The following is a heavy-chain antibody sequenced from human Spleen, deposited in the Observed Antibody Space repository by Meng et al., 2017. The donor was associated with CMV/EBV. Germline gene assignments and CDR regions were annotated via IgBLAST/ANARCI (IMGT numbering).Heavy chain of an antibody. D-gene: IGHD2-2*01. CDR1: GFTFDDYT. J-gene: IGHJ4*02. CDR2: ISWDGIST. Sequence: GGSLRLSCAASGFTFDDYTMHWVRQAPGKGLEWVSLISWDGISTYYADSVRGRFTISRDNSKNSLYLQMNSLRTEDTALYYCAKDASGCSTISCLYYFDYWGQGTLVTVSS. V-gene: IGHV3-43*01. CDR3: AKDASGCSTISCLYYFDY.